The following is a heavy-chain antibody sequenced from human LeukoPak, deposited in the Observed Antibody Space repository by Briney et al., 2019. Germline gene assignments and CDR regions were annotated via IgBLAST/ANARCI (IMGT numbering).Heavy chain of an antibody. CDR3: ARAPFSNYYGSGGDYYYYMDV. D-gene: IGHD3-10*01. V-gene: IGHV3-20*04. CDR2: INWNGGST. J-gene: IGHJ6*03. CDR1: GFTFDDYG. Sequence: GGSLRLSCAASGFTFDDYGMSWVRQAPGKGLEWVSGINWNGGSTGYADSVKGRFTISRDNAKNSLYLQMNSLRAEDTALYYCARAPFSNYYGSGGDYYYYMDVWGKGTTVTVSS.